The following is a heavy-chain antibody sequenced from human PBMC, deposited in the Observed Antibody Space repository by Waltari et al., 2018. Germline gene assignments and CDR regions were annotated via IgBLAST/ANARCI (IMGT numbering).Heavy chain of an antibody. D-gene: IGHD2-2*01. V-gene: IGHV3-23*01. J-gene: IGHJ5*02. Sequence: EVQLLESGGGLVQPGGSLRLSCAASGFTFSSYAMSWVRQAPGKGLEWVSAIRGSGGSKYDADSVKGRFTISRDNSKNTLYLQMNSLRAEDTAVYYCAKSVVVVPALNWFDPWGQGTLVTVSS. CDR3: AKSVVVVPALNWFDP. CDR1: GFTFSSYA. CDR2: IRGSGGSK.